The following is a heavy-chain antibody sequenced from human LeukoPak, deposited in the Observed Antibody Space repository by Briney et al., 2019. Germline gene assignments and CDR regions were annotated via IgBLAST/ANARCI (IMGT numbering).Heavy chain of an antibody. J-gene: IGHJ4*02. V-gene: IGHV3-30-3*01. CDR2: ISYDGSNK. CDR1: GFTFSSYA. CDR3: ARDAVLVY. Sequence: GGSLRLSCAASGFTFSSYAMHWVHQAPGKGLEWVAVISYDGSNKYYADSVKGRFTISRDNSKNTLYLQMNSLRAEDTAVYYCARDAVLVYWGQGTLVTVSS.